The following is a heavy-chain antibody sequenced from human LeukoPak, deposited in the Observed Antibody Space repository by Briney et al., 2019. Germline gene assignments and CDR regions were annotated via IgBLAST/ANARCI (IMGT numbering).Heavy chain of an antibody. V-gene: IGHV3-64*01. CDR1: GFTFSSHS. CDR3: ARRGSGWEFDY. D-gene: IGHD6-19*01. CDR2: IRSDGTNT. J-gene: IGHJ4*02. Sequence: GGSLRLSCAASGFTFSSHSMHWVRQAPGKGLEYVSGIRSDGTNTYHAKSVKGRFTISRDNSKNTMYLQMGSLRAEDMAVYYCARRGSGWEFDYWGQGTLVTVSS.